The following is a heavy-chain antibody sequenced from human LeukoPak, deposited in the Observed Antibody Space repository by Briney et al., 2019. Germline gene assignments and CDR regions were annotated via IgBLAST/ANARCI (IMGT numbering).Heavy chain of an antibody. Sequence: SLRLSCAASGFTFSNYGMHWVRQAPGKGLEWVAVIWYDGSNKYYADSVKGRFTISRDNSKNTLYLQMNSLRAEDTALYYCAKRYTSSWALDQWGQGTLVTVSS. V-gene: IGHV3-33*06. D-gene: IGHD6-13*01. J-gene: IGHJ4*02. CDR1: GFTFSNYG. CDR2: IWYDGSNK. CDR3: AKRYTSSWALDQ.